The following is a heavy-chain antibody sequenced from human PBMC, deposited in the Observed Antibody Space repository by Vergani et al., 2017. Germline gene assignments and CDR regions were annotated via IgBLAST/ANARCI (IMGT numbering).Heavy chain of an antibody. D-gene: IGHD3-22*01. CDR1: GDSVSSNSAA. J-gene: IGHJ6*03. Sequence: QVQLQQSGPGLVQPSQTLSLTCAISGDSVSSNSAAWNWITPSPSRGLEWLGRTYYRSKWYNDYAVSVKSRITINPDTSKNQFSLQLNSVTPEDTTVYYCARKDISLTVEGANYMDIWGKGTTVTVSS. CDR3: ARKDISLTVEGANYMDI. CDR2: TYYRSKWYN. V-gene: IGHV6-1*01.